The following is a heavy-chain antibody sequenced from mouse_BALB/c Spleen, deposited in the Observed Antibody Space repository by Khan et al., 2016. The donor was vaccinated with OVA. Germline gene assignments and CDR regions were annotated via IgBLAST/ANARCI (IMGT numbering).Heavy chain of an antibody. CDR1: GYSITSDYA. Sequence: EVQLQESGPGLVKPSQSLSLTCTVTGYSITSDYAWNWVRPFPGNKLEWMGFISYSGNTKYNPSLKSRISMTRDTAKNQFFLQLNSVTPEDTATYYCARVFGGDFDYWGQGTTLIVSS. CDR3: ARVFGGDFDY. J-gene: IGHJ2*01. CDR2: ISYSGNT. V-gene: IGHV3-2*02.